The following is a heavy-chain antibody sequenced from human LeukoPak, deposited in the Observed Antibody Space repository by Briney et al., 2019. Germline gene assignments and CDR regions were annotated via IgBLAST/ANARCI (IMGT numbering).Heavy chain of an antibody. CDR3: AREGRQWLVRGDWFDP. V-gene: IGHV1-2*02. CDR1: GYTFTGYY. D-gene: IGHD6-19*01. Sequence: ASVKVSCRASGYTFTGYYMHWVRHAPGQGLEWMGWINPNSGGTNYAQKFQGRVTMTRDTSISTAYMELSRLRSDDTAVYYCAREGRQWLVRGDWFDPWGQGTLVTVSS. J-gene: IGHJ5*02. CDR2: INPNSGGT.